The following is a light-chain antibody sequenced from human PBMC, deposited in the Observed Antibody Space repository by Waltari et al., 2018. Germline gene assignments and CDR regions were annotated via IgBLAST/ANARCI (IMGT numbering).Light chain of an antibody. CDR2: DDT. CDR3: QVWDSNSDHCV. Sequence: SYVLTQPPSVSVAPGTTAVITCAGDDIGIKTVQWYQQRPGQAPILVIYDDTDRPSGIPERFSASNSGNTATLTISRVEVGDEADYYCQVWDSNSDHCVFGSGTEVTVL. J-gene: IGLJ1*01. V-gene: IGLV3-21*04. CDR1: DIGIKT.